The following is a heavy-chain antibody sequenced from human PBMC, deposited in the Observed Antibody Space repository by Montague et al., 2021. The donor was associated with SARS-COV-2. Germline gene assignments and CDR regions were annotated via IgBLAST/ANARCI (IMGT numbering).Heavy chain of an antibody. CDR1: GASINSDSYY. D-gene: IGHD3-10*01. CDR3: ARRQDYFGAGSYIFDV. V-gene: IGHV4-39*01. CDR2: IDNSGST. J-gene: IGHJ3*01. Sequence: SETLSLTCTVSGASINSDSYYRDWIRQPPGKSLEWIGSIDNSGSTSYISSLESRLTISEDTPKKQFSLRLTSVTAADTAMYYCARRQDYFGAGSYIFDVWGQGIMVTVSS.